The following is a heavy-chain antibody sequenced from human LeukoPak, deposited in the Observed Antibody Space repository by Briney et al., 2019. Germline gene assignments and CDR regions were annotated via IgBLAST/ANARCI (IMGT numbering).Heavy chain of an antibody. J-gene: IGHJ6*03. Sequence: GGSLRLSCAASGFTFSSYWMSWVRQAPGKGLEWVANIKQDGSEKYYVDSVKGRFTISRDNAKNSLYLQMNSLRAEDTAVFYCASESTSASREYYYYYYYMDVWGKGTTVTVSS. D-gene: IGHD2-2*01. V-gene: IGHV3-7*01. CDR2: IKQDGSEK. CDR1: GFTFSSYW. CDR3: ASESTSASREYYYYYYYMDV.